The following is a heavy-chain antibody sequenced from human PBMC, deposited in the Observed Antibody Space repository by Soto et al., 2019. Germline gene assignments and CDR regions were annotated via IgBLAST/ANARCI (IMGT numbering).Heavy chain of an antibody. Sequence: QVQIQQWGAGPLRPLETLSLTCGVSGGSFSGNYWAWIRQSPGKGLEWIGEINDRGSINYNPSLKSRVSVSVDTSKNHFSLNLRSVTAADTAVYYCTRESNDILTAPLWLWYFDLWGRGTLVTV. CDR1: GGSFSGNY. CDR2: INDRGSI. V-gene: IGHV4-34*01. J-gene: IGHJ2*01. CDR3: TRESNDILTAPLWLWYFDL. D-gene: IGHD3-9*01.